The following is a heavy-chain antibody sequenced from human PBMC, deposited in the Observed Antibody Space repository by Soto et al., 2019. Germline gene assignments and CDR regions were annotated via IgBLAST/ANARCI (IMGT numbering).Heavy chain of an antibody. J-gene: IGHJ4*02. CDR3: ATDIAYFDS. D-gene: IGHD2-15*01. CDR2: VYHTGRA. CDR1: GGSFKSGSYS. Sequence: PSETLSLTCTVSGGSFKSGSYSWSWIRQPPGKGLAWIGYVYHTGRASYNPTLKSRASRSMDTSKYQFSLNLNSVPAADTAVDFCATDIAYFDSLGQGALDTFSS. V-gene: IGHV4-61*01.